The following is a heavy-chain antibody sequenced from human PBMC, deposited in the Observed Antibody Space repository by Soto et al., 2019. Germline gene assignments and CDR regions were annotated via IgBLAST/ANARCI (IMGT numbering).Heavy chain of an antibody. D-gene: IGHD1-26*01. CDR3: ARRASGGTYFDY. CDR1: GFTFSDYW. J-gene: IGHJ4*02. Sequence: EVQLVESGGGLVQPGGSLRLSCAASGFTFSDYWMHWVRQAPEKGLVWVSGISGVDDSTSYADSVKGRLTISRDNSKNTLFLQMNNLRAADTAVYYCARRASGGTYFDYWGQGTLVTVSS. CDR2: ISGVDDST. V-gene: IGHV3-74*01.